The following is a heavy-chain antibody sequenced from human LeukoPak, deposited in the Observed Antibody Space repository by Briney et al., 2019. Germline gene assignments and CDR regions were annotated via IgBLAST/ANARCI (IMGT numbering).Heavy chain of an antibody. V-gene: IGHV3-30*02. J-gene: IGHJ4*02. CDR2: IRYDGSNK. CDR1: GFTFSSYA. D-gene: IGHD5-18*01. Sequence: PGRSLRLSCAASGFTFSSYAMHWVRQAPGKGLEWVAFIRYDGSNKYYADSVKGRFTISRDNSKNTLYLQMNSLRAEDTAVYYCAKEIEKYSYGYSYFDYWGQGTLVTVSS. CDR3: AKEIEKYSYGYSYFDY.